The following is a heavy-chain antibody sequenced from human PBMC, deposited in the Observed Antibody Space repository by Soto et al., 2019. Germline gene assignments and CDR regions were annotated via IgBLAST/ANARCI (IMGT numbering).Heavy chain of an antibody. CDR3: ARGRRGSGDGDYLGARLRFDP. Sequence: QVQLQQWGAGLLKPSETLSLTCAVYGGSFSGYYWSWIRQPPGKGLEWIGEINHSGSTNYNPSLKSRVTISVDTSKNQFSLKLSSVTAADTAVYYCARGRRGSGDGDYLGARLRFDPWGQGTLVTVSS. CDR1: GGSFSGYY. D-gene: IGHD4-17*01. CDR2: INHSGST. J-gene: IGHJ5*02. V-gene: IGHV4-34*01.